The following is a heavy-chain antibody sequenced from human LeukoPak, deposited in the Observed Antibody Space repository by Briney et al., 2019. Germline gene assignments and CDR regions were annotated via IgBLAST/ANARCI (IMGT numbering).Heavy chain of an antibody. V-gene: IGHV3-7*04. CDR1: GFTFSSYS. Sequence: PGGSLRLSCAASGFTFSSYSMSWVRQAPGKGLEWVANIKQDGSENSYVDSVKGRFTISRDNAKNSLYLQTDSLRAEDSAVYYCARGARVFDYWGPGTLVTVSS. J-gene: IGHJ4*02. CDR2: IKQDGSEN. CDR3: ARGARVFDY.